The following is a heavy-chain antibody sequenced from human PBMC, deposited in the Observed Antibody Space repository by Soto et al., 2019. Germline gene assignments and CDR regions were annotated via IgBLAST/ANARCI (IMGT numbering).Heavy chain of an antibody. D-gene: IGHD5-18*01. CDR2: IFYSGST. CDR1: SGSHRSYY. CDR3: ARGAADTAMVDS. V-gene: IGHV4-59*01. J-gene: IGHJ4*02. Sequence: SLTCTCSSGSHRSYYWTLIPQPPGKGLEWLGYIFYSGSTFYNPSLKSRVTISIHTSKSQFSLQLTSVTAADTAVYYCARGAADTAMVDSWGQGTLVPVSS.